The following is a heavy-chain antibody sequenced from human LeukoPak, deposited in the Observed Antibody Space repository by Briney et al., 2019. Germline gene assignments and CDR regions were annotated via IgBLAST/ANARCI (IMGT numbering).Heavy chain of an antibody. Sequence: GESLRLSCAASGFTFSSYAMHWVRQAPGKGLEYVSAISSNGGSTYYANSVKGRFTISRDNSKNTLYLQMGSLRAEDMAVYYCASSGSHDAFDIWGQGTMVTVSS. CDR2: ISSNGGST. CDR1: GFTFSSYA. D-gene: IGHD1-26*01. J-gene: IGHJ3*02. CDR3: ASSGSHDAFDI. V-gene: IGHV3-64*01.